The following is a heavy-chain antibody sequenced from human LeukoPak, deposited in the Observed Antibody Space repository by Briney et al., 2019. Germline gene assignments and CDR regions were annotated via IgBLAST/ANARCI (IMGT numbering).Heavy chain of an antibody. J-gene: IGHJ4*02. D-gene: IGHD2-2*01. CDR1: GYSFTSYW. CDR2: IYPGDSDT. CDR3: ARRHCSSTSCYDFDY. V-gene: IGHV5-51*01. Sequence: GESLKISCKGSGYSFTSYWIGWVRQMPGKGLEWMGSIYPGDSDTRYSPSFQGQDTISADKSISTAYLQWSSLKASDTAMYYCARRHCSSTSCYDFDYWGQGTLVTVSS.